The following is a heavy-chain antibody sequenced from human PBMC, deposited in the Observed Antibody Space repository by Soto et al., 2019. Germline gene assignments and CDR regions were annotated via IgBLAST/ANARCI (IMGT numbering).Heavy chain of an antibody. D-gene: IGHD5-12*01. V-gene: IGHV1-18*01. CDR2: ISPYSGNT. J-gene: IGHJ6*02. CDR3: AMVDNFVTPTTQDV. CDR1: GYIFVNYG. Sequence: QVQLVQSGDEVRKPGSSVKVSCKASGYIFVNYGIAWVRQAPGQGLEWMGWISPYSGNTHYAGKGQDILSMRADTSTSTAYLELVSLTSYDTAVYYSAMVDNFVTPTTQDVWAQGTTVTVSS.